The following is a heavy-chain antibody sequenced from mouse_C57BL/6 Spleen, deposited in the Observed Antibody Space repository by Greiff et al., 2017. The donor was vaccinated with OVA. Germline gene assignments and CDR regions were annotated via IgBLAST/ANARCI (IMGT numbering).Heavy chain of an antibody. CDR2: IDPYGGGT. CDR3: ASSGSSGVNYFAKGD. D-gene: IGHD3-2*02. Sequence: VQLQQPGAELVKPGASVKLSCKASGYTFTSYWMHWVKQRPGRGLEWIGGIDPYGGGTKYNDKFKSKATLTVDTPSSTAYLQLSSLTSEDSAVNYGASSGSSGVNYFAKGDWGQGASVT. V-gene: IGHV1-72*01. J-gene: IGHJ4*01. CDR1: GYTFTSYW.